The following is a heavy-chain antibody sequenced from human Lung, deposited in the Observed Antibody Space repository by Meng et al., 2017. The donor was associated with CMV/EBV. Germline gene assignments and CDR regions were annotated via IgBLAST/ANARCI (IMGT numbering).Heavy chain of an antibody. V-gene: IGHV4-4*02. CDR2: IDDSGST. D-gene: IGHD1-26*01. CDR1: GVSISSNTR. J-gene: IGHJ4*02. CDR3: ARGKQDAWELLAY. Sequence: VQQQESGPGLVKPSGTRSLTCGVSGVSISSNTRWTWVRQPPGKGLEWIGDIDDSGSTNYNPSLNSRISISLDKSKNHFSLKVNSVTAADTAVYYCARGKQDAWELLAYWGQGALVTVSS.